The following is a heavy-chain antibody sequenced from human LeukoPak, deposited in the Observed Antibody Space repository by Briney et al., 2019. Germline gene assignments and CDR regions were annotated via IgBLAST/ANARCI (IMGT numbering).Heavy chain of an antibody. CDR1: GYTFTTYG. D-gene: IGHD4-23*01. V-gene: IGHV1-18*01. CDR2: ISAYNGNT. J-gene: IGHJ6*02. CDR3: AREVNYGMDV. Sequence: VASVKASCKASGYTFTTYGITWVRQAPGQGLEWMGWISAYNGNTNYAQSLQGRVTMTTDTSTSTAYMEVRSLRSDDTAVYYCAREVNYGMDVWGQGTTVTVSS.